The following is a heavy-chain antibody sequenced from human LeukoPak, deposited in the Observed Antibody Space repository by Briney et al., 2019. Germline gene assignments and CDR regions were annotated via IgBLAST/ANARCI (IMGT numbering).Heavy chain of an antibody. CDR2: IIPIFGTA. J-gene: IGHJ4*02. CDR3: ARVDTAMVIDY. V-gene: IGHV1-69*05. Sequence: GSSVKVSCKASGGTFSSYAISWVRQAPGQGLEWMGRIIPIFGTANYAQKFQGRVTITTDESTSTAYMELSSLRSKDTAVYYCARVDTAMVIDYWGQGTLVTVSS. D-gene: IGHD5-18*01. CDR1: GGTFSSYA.